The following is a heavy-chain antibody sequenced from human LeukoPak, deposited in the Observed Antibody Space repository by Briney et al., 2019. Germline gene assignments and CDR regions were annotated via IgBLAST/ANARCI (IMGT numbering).Heavy chain of an antibody. CDR1: GFTFDDYA. CDR3: ARDRYYDSNGFSGY. D-gene: IGHD3-22*01. Sequence: GRSLRLSCAASGFTFDDYAMHWVRQAPGKGLEWVSGISWNSGSIGYADSVRGRFTISRDNAKNSLYLQMNSLRAEDTAVYYCARDRYYDSNGFSGYWGQGTLVTVSS. J-gene: IGHJ4*02. V-gene: IGHV3-9*01. CDR2: ISWNSGSI.